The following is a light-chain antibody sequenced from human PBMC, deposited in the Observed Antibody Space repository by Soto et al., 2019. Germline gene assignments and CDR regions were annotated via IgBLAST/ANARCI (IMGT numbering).Light chain of an antibody. CDR1: QSVSSSS. J-gene: IGKJ5*01. Sequence: EIVLTQSPATLSLSPGERATLSCRASQSVSSSSVAWYKQKPGQAPRLLIYGASRRATGTPDTFSGSGSGTDFTLTISRLEPEDFAVYYCQQYGSSLFFGQGTRLEI. V-gene: IGKV3-20*01. CDR2: GAS. CDR3: QQYGSSLF.